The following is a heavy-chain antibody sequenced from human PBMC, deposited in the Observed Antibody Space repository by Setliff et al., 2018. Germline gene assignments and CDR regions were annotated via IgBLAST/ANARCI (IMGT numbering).Heavy chain of an antibody. D-gene: IGHD1-1*01. Sequence: PSETLSLSCEASGFTFRSYWMHWVRQAPGEGLVWVSRMNSDGSTKNYADSVKGRFTISRDNAKNTLYLQMNSLRAEDTAVYYCARDREGDGNYYMDVWGKGTTVTVSS. CDR1: GFTFRSYW. CDR3: ARDREGDGNYYMDV. J-gene: IGHJ6*03. V-gene: IGHV3-74*01. CDR2: MNSDGSTK.